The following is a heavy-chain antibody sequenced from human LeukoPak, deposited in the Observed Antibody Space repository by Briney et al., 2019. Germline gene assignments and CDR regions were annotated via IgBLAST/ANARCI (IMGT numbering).Heavy chain of an antibody. Sequence: IGEGNHTGRTNYNPSLKSRVTISVDTSKKQFSLKLSSVTAADTAVYYCARGRIDGPFDLWGRGALVTVSS. V-gene: IGHV4-34*01. J-gene: IGHJ2*01. CDR2: GNHTGRT. CDR3: ARGRIDGPFDL.